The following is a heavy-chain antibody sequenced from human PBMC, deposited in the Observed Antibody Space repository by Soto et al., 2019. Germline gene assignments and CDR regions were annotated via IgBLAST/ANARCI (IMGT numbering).Heavy chain of an antibody. Sequence: GESLKISCKGSGYSFTSYWIGWVRQMPGKGLEWMGIIYPGDSDTRYSPSFQGQVTISADKSISTAYLQWSSLKASDTAMYYCARLAAVDESGAGRIMAGYFDYWGQGTLVTVSS. CDR1: GYSFTSYW. D-gene: IGHD3-9*01. CDR2: IYPGDSDT. V-gene: IGHV5-51*01. CDR3: ARLAAVDESGAGRIMAGYFDY. J-gene: IGHJ4*02.